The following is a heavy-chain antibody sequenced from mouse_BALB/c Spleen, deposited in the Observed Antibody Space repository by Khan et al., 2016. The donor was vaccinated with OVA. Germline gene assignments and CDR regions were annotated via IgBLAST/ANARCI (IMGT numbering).Heavy chain of an antibody. CDR1: GYSITSNYA. D-gene: IGHD1-1*01. CDR2: ISYSGLT. J-gene: IGHJ4*01. Sequence: EVQLQESGPGLVKPSQSLSLTCTVTGYSITSNYAWNWIRQFPGNKLEWMGYISYSGLTSYNPSLKSRISITRDTSKNQFFLQLHSVPTEDTATYYCARGNYYGYTMDYWGQGTSVTVSS. V-gene: IGHV3-2*02. CDR3: ARGNYYGYTMDY.